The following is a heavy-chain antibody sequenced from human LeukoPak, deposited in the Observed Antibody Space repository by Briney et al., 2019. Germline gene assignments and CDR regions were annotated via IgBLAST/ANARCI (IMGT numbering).Heavy chain of an antibody. J-gene: IGHJ6*03. V-gene: IGHV3-21*01. CDR1: GFTFSNYA. Sequence: GGSLRLSCAGSGFTFSNYAMSWVRQAPGKGLEWVSSISSSSSYIYYADSVKGRFTISRDNAKNSLYLQMNSLRAEDTAVYYCARDQTYCGGDCYYYYYMDVWGKGTTVTVSS. D-gene: IGHD2-21*02. CDR2: ISSSSSYI. CDR3: ARDQTYCGGDCYYYYYMDV.